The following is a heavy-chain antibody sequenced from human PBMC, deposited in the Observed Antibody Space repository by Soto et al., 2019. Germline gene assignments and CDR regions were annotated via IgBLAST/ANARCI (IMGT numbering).Heavy chain of an antibody. J-gene: IGHJ6*03. D-gene: IGHD1-20*01. CDR2: ISGSGGST. V-gene: IGHV3-23*01. CDR3: ANSITGTPMDV. CDR1: GFTFRSYA. Sequence: GGSLRLSCAASGFTFRSYAMSWVRQAPGKGLEWVSAISGSGGSTYYADSVKGRFTISRDNSKNTPYLQMNSLRAEDTAVYYCANSITGTPMDVWGKGTTVTVSS.